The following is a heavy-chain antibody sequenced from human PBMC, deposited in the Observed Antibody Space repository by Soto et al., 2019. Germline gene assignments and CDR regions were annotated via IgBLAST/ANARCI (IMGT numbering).Heavy chain of an antibody. J-gene: IGHJ4*02. CDR2: IKSDGTNT. D-gene: IGHD6-19*01. V-gene: IGHV3-74*01. CDR1: GFTFSGFW. Sequence: EVQLVESGGGSVQPGGSLRLSCASSGFTFSGFWMHWVRQGPGMGLVWVSGIKSDGTNTAYADTVRGRFTISRDNAKDTLYLQMNSLRAEDTAVYYCVRDGWAVAEKWGQGTVVTVSS. CDR3: VRDGWAVAEK.